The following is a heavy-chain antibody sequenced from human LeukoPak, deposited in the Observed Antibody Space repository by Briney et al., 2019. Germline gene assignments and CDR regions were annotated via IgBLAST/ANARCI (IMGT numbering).Heavy chain of an antibody. CDR1: DGSITTYY. Sequence: PSYNLSLTGNCSDGSITTYYWGWPRQPPGKGLEYIGTVHYSGSPYYNPSLRRRLTISVDTSKNQISLKLNPVTAADTALYYCARAVDNSIDLWGQGFLVTVSS. CDR3: ARAVDNSIDL. J-gene: IGHJ5*02. V-gene: IGHV4-39*01. D-gene: IGHD2/OR15-2a*01. CDR2: VHYSGSP.